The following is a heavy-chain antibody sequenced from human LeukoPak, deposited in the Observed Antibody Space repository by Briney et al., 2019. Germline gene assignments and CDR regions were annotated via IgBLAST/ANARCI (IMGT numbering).Heavy chain of an antibody. CDR1: GFTFSSYE. D-gene: IGHD3-10*01. J-gene: IGHJ4*02. CDR3: ARESSQGPDYFDY. Sequence: GGSLRLSCAASGFTFSSYEMNWVRQAPGKGLEWVSYISSSGSTIYYADSVKGRFTISRDNAKNSLYLQMNSLRAEDTAVCYCARESSQGPDYFDYWGQGTLVTVSS. CDR2: ISSSGSTI. V-gene: IGHV3-48*03.